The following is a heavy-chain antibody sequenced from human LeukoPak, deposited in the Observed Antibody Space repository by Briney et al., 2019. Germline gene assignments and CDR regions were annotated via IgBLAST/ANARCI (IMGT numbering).Heavy chain of an antibody. Sequence: PSETLSLTCTVSGGSISSSGYYWGWIRQPPGKGLEWIGSVFYSGSTYYNPSLRSRVAISVDTSKNQFSLKLNYVTAADTAVYFCARGGGINDYFDSWGQGTLVTVSS. CDR2: VFYSGST. D-gene: IGHD3-16*01. V-gene: IGHV4-39*07. CDR3: ARGGGINDYFDS. CDR1: GGSISSSGYY. J-gene: IGHJ4*02.